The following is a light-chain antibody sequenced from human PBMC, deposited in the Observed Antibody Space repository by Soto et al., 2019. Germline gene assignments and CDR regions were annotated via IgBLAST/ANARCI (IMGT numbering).Light chain of an antibody. V-gene: IGLV1-44*01. J-gene: IGLJ2*01. CDR3: ATWDDSLNAV. CDR1: TSNIGTNT. CDR2: SND. Sequence: QSVLTQSPSASGTPGQRVSISCSGSTSNIGTNTVSWYQHVPGTAPKLLIYSNDQRPSAVPGRFSGSKSGTSASLAISGLLSEDEADYYCATWDDSLNAVFGGGTQLTVL.